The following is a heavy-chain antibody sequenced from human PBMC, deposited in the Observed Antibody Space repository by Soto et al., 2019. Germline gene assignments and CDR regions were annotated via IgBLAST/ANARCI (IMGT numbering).Heavy chain of an antibody. CDR1: GGTFSSYA. Sequence: GASVKVSCKASGGTFSSYAMSWVRQAPGQGLEWMGGIIPIFGTANYAQKFQGRVTITADESTSTAYMELSSLRSEETAVYYCARTLLPPYSTSSPIDPCGQVTLVTISS. CDR2: IIPIFGTA. V-gene: IGHV1-69*13. D-gene: IGHD6-6*01. J-gene: IGHJ5*02. CDR3: ARTLLPPYSTSSPIDP.